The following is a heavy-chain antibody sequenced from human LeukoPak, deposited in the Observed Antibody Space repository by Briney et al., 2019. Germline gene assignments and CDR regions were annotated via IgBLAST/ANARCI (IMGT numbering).Heavy chain of an antibody. CDR3: VREGYGSGNYPFDY. CDR1: GFTFNSHW. V-gene: IGHV3-74*03. D-gene: IGHD3-10*01. Sequence: SGGSLRLSCAASGFTFNSHWMHWVRQAPGKGLVWVSRIDSHGSSTADADSVWGRFTVSRDNAKNTLYLQMNSLRAEDTAIYYCVREGYGSGNYPFDYWGQGTLVTVSS. J-gene: IGHJ4*02. CDR2: IDSHGSST.